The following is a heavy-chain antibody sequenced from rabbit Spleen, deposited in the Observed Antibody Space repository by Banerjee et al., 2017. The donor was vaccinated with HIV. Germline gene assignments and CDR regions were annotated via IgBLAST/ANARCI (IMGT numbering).Heavy chain of an antibody. Sequence: QEQLEESGGDLVQPEGSLTLTCTASGVSFIISSYMCWVRQAPGKGLEWFACIDAGSSTITYIANWANGRFTISKTSSTTVTLEMTRLTGADTANYFCERDTRSSVASYGMDLWGQGTLVTVS. J-gene: IGHJ6*01. CDR1: GVSFIISSY. CDR2: IDAGSSTIT. CDR3: ERDTRSSVASYGMDL. D-gene: IGHD1-1*01. V-gene: IGHV1S45*01.